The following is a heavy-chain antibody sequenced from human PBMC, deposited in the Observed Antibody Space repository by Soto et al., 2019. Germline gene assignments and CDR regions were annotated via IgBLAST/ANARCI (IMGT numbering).Heavy chain of an antibody. Sequence: ASVKVSCKTSGYTFTDHGIDWVRQAPGQGLEWVGWVSSYNGNTNYAYNLKDRVIMTTDASTSTAYMELRGLRSDDTAVYYCAREVEVSYSPADFWGQGTPVTVSS. CDR3: AREVEVSYSPADF. CDR1: GYTFTDHG. V-gene: IGHV1-18*01. D-gene: IGHD3-10*01. J-gene: IGHJ4*02. CDR2: VSSYNGNT.